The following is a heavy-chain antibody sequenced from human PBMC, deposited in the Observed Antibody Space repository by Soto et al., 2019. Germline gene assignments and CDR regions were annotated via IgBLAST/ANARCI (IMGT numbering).Heavy chain of an antibody. D-gene: IGHD2-15*01. Sequence: QVQLVQSGAEVKRPGASVKVSCKASGYTFTTYYMHWVRQAPGQGLEWLGIINPNGRSTTYAQKFQGRVTMTRDTSTSTVSLELSRLRSEDTAVYYCAGAGYCSGGTCFHGNCDYWGQGTLVTVSA. CDR3: AGAGYCSGGTCFHGNCDY. CDR1: GYTFTTYY. CDR2: INPNGRST. J-gene: IGHJ4*02. V-gene: IGHV1-46*01.